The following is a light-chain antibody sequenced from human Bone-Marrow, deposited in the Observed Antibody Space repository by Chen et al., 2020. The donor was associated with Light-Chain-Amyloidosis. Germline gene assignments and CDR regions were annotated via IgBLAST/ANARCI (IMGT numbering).Light chain of an antibody. J-gene: IGLJ3*02. CDR2: DDS. Sequence: SYVLTQPSSVSVAPGQTATIACGGNNIGSTSVHWYQQTPGQAPLLVVYDDSDRPSGIPVRLSGSNSGNTSTLTISRVGAGDEADYYGQVWDRSSDRPVFGGGTKLTVL. V-gene: IGLV3-21*02. CDR3: QVWDRSSDRPV. CDR1: NIGSTS.